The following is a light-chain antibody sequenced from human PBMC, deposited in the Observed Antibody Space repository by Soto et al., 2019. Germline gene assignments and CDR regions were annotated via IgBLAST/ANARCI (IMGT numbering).Light chain of an antibody. CDR2: GAS. V-gene: IGKV3-20*01. CDR1: QSVSNNY. Sequence: EIVLTQSPGTLSLSPGARGTLSCRASQSVSNNYLAWYQQQPGQAPRLLIYGASNRATGIPDSFSGSGSGTDFTLTISRLEPEDFAVYYCQQYGSSGTFGQGTKVDIK. CDR3: QQYGSSGT. J-gene: IGKJ1*01.